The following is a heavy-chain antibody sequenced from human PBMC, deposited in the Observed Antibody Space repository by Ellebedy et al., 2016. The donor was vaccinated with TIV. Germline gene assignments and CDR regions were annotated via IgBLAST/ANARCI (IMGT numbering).Heavy chain of an antibody. J-gene: IGHJ4*02. CDR2: INPSGGST. CDR1: GYTFTSYY. V-gene: IGHV1-46*01. Sequence: AASVKVSCKASGYTFTSYYMHWVRQAPGQGLEWMGIINPSGGSTSYAQKFQGRVTKTRDTSTSTVYMELSSLRSEDTAVYSCVRGGGSYSPFDYWGQGTLVTVSS. D-gene: IGHD1-26*01. CDR3: VRGGGSYSPFDY.